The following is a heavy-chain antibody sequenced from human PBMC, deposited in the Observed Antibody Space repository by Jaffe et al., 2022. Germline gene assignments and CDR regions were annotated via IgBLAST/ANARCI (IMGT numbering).Heavy chain of an antibody. D-gene: IGHD5-18*01. CDR1: GGSISSGSYY. CDR2: IYTSGST. Sequence: QVQLQESGPGLVKPSQTLSLTCTVSGGSISSGSYYWSWIRQPAGKGLEWIGRIYTSGSTNYNPSLKSRVTISVDTSKNQFSLKLSSVTAADTAVYYCAREGNSYGFGYFDYWGQGTLVTVSS. V-gene: IGHV4-61*02. CDR3: AREGNSYGFGYFDY. J-gene: IGHJ4*02.